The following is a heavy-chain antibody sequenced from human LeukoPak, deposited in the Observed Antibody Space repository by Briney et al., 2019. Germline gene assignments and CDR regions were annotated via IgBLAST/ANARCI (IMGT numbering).Heavy chain of an antibody. CDR3: AEDYCGGDCYSGWYFDL. CDR2: ISYNSDTI. Sequence: QTGGSLRLSCAASGFTFDDYAMHWVRQAPGKGLEWVSGISYNSDTIAYADSVKGRFTISRDNAKNSLYLQMNSLRAEDTALYYCAEDYCGGDCYSGWYFDLWGRGTLVTVSS. V-gene: IGHV3-9*01. J-gene: IGHJ2*01. CDR1: GFTFDDYA. D-gene: IGHD2-21*02.